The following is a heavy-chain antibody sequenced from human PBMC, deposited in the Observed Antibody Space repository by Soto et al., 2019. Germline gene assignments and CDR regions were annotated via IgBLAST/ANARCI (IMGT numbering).Heavy chain of an antibody. J-gene: IGHJ4*02. Sequence: PGGSLRLSCAASGFTFSSYGMHWVRQAPGKGLEWVAVISYDGSNKYYADSVKGRFTISRDNSKNTLYLQMNSLRAEDTAVYYCAKGDVRTGITMIVVVITDWGQGTLVTVSS. CDR2: ISYDGSNK. CDR1: GFTFSSYG. CDR3: AKGDVRTGITMIVVVITD. V-gene: IGHV3-30*18. D-gene: IGHD3-22*01.